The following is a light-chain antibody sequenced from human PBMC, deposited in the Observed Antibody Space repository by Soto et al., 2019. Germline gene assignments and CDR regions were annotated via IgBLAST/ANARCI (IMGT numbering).Light chain of an antibody. CDR2: GAS. V-gene: IGKV3-15*01. CDR1: QSVNSN. J-gene: IGKJ2*01. CDR3: QQYINWPYT. Sequence: EIVMTQPPATLSVSPGERATLSCRASQSVNSNLAWYQQKPGQAPRLLIYGASARATGFPARFSGSGSGTEFTLTISSLQSEDFAVYYCQQYINWPYTFGQGTKVDIK.